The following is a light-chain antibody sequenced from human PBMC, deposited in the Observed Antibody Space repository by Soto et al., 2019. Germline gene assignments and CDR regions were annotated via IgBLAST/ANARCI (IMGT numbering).Light chain of an antibody. CDR2: DAS. CDR3: QQRSNWPPIT. V-gene: IGKV3-11*01. Sequence: EIVLTQSPATLSLSPGARATLSCRASKSVSSYLAWYQQKPGQAPRLLIYDASNRATGIPARFSGSGSGTDFTLTISSLEPEDFAVYYCQQRSNWPPITFGQGTRLEIK. J-gene: IGKJ5*01. CDR1: KSVSSY.